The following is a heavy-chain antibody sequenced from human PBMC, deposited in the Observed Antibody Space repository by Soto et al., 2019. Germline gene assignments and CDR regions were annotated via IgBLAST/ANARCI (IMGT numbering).Heavy chain of an antibody. Sequence: SETLSLTCTVSGGSISSGDYYWSWIRQPPGKGLEWIGYIYYSGSTYYNPFLKSRVTISVDTSKNQFSLKLSSVTAADTAVYYCAVRFLEWPHFDYWGQGTLVTVSS. J-gene: IGHJ4*02. CDR2: IYYSGST. CDR1: GGSISSGDYY. D-gene: IGHD3-3*01. CDR3: AVRFLEWPHFDY. V-gene: IGHV4-30-4*01.